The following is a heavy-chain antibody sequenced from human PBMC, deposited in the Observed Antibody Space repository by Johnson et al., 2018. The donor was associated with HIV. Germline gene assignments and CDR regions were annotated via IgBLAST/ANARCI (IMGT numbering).Heavy chain of an antibody. D-gene: IGHD3-16*01. Sequence: HLVESGGGLVQPGGSLRLSCAASGFTFSSYWMSWVRQAPGKGLEGGANIKQDGSEKSFVDSVKGRCTISRDNAKNSLYLQMNSLRAEDTAVYYCARDLFVLYVPGDAFAIWGQGTMVTVSS. CDR2: IKQDGSEK. V-gene: IGHV3-7*05. J-gene: IGHJ3*02. CDR1: GFTFSSYW. CDR3: ARDLFVLYVPGDAFAI.